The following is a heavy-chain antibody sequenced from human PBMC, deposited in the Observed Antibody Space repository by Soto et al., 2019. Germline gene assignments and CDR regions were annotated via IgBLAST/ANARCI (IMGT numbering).Heavy chain of an antibody. J-gene: IGHJ4*02. CDR1: GCSISTLY. V-gene: IGHV4-59*11. D-gene: IGHD7-27*01. CDR2: IYYNGNT. CDR3: TRANWYSEY. Sequence: QVQLPESGPGLVKPSETLSLTCTVSGCSISTLYWSWIRQPPGKGLEWIGYIYYNGNTNYNPSLKSRVTMSVDTSKNQISLKLSSVTAADTAVYYCTRANWYSEYWGQGTLVTVSS.